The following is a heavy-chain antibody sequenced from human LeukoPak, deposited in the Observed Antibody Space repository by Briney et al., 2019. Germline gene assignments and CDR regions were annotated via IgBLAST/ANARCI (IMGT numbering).Heavy chain of an antibody. D-gene: IGHD3-10*01. CDR3: AKYYFNPPYFHY. V-gene: IGHV3-23*01. J-gene: IGHJ4*02. CDR2: VSGSADST. CDR1: GFTFSSYA. Sequence: TGGSLRLSCAASGFTFSSYAMTWVSQAPGKGLEWVSAVSGSADSTYYANSVKGRFTISRDNSKNTLYLQMNSLRAEDTAVYYCAKYYFNPPYFHYWGQGTLVPVSS.